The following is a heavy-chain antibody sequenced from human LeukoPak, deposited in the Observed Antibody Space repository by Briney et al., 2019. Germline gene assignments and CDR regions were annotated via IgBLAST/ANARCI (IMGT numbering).Heavy chain of an antibody. D-gene: IGHD2-15*01. CDR2: ISGSGGST. Sequence: PGGSLRLSCAASGFTFTSYAMSWVRQAPGKGLEWVSAISGSGGSTYYADSVKGRFTICRDNSKNTLYLQMNSLRAEDSAVYYCARDILGYCSGGSCPPGYWGQGTLVTVSS. CDR1: GFTFTSYA. J-gene: IGHJ4*02. CDR3: ARDILGYCSGGSCPPGY. V-gene: IGHV3-23*01.